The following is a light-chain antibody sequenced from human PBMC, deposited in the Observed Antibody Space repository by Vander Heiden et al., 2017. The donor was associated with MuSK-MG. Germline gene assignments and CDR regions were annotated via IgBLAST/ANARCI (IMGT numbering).Light chain of an antibody. J-gene: IGKJ5*01. CDR3: QQTDSNPSIT. CDR1: QSISSY. V-gene: IGKV1-39*01. Sequence: DIQMTQSPSSLSASVGDRVTITCRASQSISSYLNWYQQKPGKAPKLLIYAASSLQSGVPSRFSGSGYGTDFTLTISSRQPEDFATYYCQQTDSNPSITFGQGTRLXNK. CDR2: AAS.